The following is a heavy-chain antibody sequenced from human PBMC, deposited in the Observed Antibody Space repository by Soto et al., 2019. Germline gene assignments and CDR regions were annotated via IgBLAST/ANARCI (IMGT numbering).Heavy chain of an antibody. CDR2: IIPIFGTA. V-gene: IGHV1-69*13. J-gene: IGHJ6*03. CDR3: ATLVILYCSSTSCRHMDV. Sequence: ASVKVSCKASGGTFSSYAISWVRQAPGQGLEWMGGIIPIFGTANYAQKFQGRVTITADESTSTAYMGLSSLRSEDTAVYYCATLVILYCSSTSCRHMDVWGKGTTVTVSS. D-gene: IGHD2-2*01. CDR1: GGTFSSYA.